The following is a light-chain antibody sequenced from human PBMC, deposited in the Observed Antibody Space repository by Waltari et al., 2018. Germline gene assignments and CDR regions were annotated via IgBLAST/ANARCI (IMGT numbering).Light chain of an antibody. CDR2: DTY. CDR3: LLSYRDARV. J-gene: IGLJ2*01. CDR1: AGAVTGDHH. V-gene: IGLV7-46*01. Sequence: HAVVTQEPSLTVSPGGTVTLTCDSSAGAVTGDHHPYWFQQKPGQAPRTLIYDTYNKHSWHPARFTGCLLGGKAALTLSGARPDDEAVYYCLLSYRDARVFGGGTKVTVL.